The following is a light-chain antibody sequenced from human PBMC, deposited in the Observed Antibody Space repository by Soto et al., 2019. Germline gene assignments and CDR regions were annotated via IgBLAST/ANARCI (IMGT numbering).Light chain of an antibody. CDR3: QQGYSPPFT. CDR1: QTIASH. V-gene: IGKV1-39*01. CDR2: DAS. J-gene: IGKJ3*01. Sequence: DIQMAQSPSSLSASVGDRVTITCRASQTIASHLTWYQQKPWEAPKVLISDASTLQSGAPSRFSGSGSGTDFTLTISGLQREDFATYYCQQGYSPPFTFGPGTKVDVK.